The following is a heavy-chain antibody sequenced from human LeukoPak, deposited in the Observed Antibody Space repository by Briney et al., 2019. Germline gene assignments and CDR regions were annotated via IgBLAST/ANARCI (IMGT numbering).Heavy chain of an antibody. Sequence: PGGSLRLSCAASGFTFSDYWMVWVRQVPGKGRVWVSHIDSDGSSTTYADSVKGRFTIFRDNAKNTLYLQMNSLRAEDTAVYYCAKDSQYYDILTGYSPSDYWGQGTLVTVSS. CDR2: IDSDGSST. J-gene: IGHJ4*02. D-gene: IGHD3-9*01. V-gene: IGHV3-74*01. CDR3: AKDSQYYDILTGYSPSDY. CDR1: GFTFSDYW.